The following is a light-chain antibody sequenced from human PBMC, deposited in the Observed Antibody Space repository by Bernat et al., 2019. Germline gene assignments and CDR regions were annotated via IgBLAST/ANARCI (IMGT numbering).Light chain of an antibody. CDR2: DVN. Sequence: QSALTQPRSVSGSPGQSVTISCTGTSSDVGAYNYVSWYQQHPGKAPRLIISDVNKRPSGVPDRFSGSKSGNTASLTISGLQAEDEADYSCWSSAVNFAWVFGGGTKVTVL. CDR1: SSDVGAYNY. V-gene: IGLV2-11*01. CDR3: WSSAVNFAWV. J-gene: IGLJ3*02.